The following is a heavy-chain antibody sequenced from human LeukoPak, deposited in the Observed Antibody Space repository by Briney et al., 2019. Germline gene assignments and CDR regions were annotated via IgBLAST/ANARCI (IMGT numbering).Heavy chain of an antibody. J-gene: IGHJ4*02. CDR3: AKDYCSSTSCYTDY. V-gene: IGHV3-9*01. Sequence: RLSXAAXGFTFXXYAMHWVRQAPGKGLEWVSGISWNSGSIGYADSVKGRFTISRDNAKNSLYLQMNSLRAEDTALYFCAKDYCSSTSCYTDYWGQGTLVTVSS. D-gene: IGHD2-2*02. CDR2: ISWNSGSI. CDR1: GFTFXXYA.